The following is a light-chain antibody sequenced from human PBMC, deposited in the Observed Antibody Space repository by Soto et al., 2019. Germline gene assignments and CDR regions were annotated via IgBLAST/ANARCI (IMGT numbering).Light chain of an antibody. V-gene: IGKV3-11*01. CDR3: QQRTSWPT. Sequence: IVMTQSPATLSLSPGDRATLSCRASQSVTSSLAWFQQKPGQAPRLLIYDVSRRATAIPARFSGSGSGTDFTLTISSLEPEDFAVYYCQQRTSWPTFGGGTKVDIK. CDR2: DVS. J-gene: IGKJ4*01. CDR1: QSVTSS.